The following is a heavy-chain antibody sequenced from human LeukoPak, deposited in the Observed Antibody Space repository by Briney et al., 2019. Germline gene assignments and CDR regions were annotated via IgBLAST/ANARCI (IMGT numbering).Heavy chain of an antibody. CDR1: GYTFTSYG. CDR3: ARVSSSGPDIVVVPAAHTWFDP. V-gene: IGHV1-18*01. J-gene: IGHJ5*02. D-gene: IGHD2-2*01. Sequence: ASVKVSCKASGYTFTSYGISWVRQAPGQGLEWMGWISAYNGNTNYAQKLQGRVTMTTDTSTSTAYMELRSLRSDDTAVYYCARVSSSGPDIVVVPAAHTWFDPWGRGTLVTVSS. CDR2: ISAYNGNT.